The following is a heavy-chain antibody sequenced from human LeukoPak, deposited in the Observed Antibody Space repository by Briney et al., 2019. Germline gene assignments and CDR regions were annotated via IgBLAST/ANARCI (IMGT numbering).Heavy chain of an antibody. CDR3: ARVGQGEWFFDL. D-gene: IGHD1-26*01. Sequence: GGSLRLSCAASGFTFSSYSMNWVRQAPGKGLEWVSTLSSSGAATYYADSVKGRFTISRDNSQNTLYLQMNSLGAEDTAVYYCARVGQGEWFFDLWGRGTLVTVSS. V-gene: IGHV3-23*01. CDR1: GFTFSSYS. J-gene: IGHJ2*01. CDR2: LSSSGAAT.